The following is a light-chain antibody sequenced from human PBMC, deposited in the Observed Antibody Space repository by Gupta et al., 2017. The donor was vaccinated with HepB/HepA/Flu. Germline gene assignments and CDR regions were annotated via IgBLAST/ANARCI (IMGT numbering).Light chain of an antibody. CDR2: DVS. Sequence: HSALTQPASVSGSPGQSITISCTGLGCDVGGYNYASWYQQYPGKAPKLMIYDVSKRPSGVSNRFSGSKSGNTASLTISGLQAEDEADYYCNSYTSSSTLVVFGGGTKLPVL. CDR1: GCDVGGYNY. J-gene: IGLJ2*01. V-gene: IGLV2-14*01. CDR3: NSYTSSSTLVV.